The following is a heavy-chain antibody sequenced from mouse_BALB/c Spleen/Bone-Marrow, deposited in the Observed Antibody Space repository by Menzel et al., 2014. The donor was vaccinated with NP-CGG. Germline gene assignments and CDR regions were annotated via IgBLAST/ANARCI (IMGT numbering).Heavy chain of an antibody. CDR2: INYDGSN. J-gene: IGHJ3*01. CDR1: GYSITSGYY. CDR3: TRRLLAY. V-gene: IGHV3-6*02. Sequence: VQLQQSGPGLVKPSQSLSLTCSVTGYSITSGYYWNWIRQFPGNQLERVGSINYDGSNNYKPSLKNRISITRDTSKNQFFLKLNSVTTEDTATDYYTRRLLAYWGQGTLVTVSA. D-gene: IGHD2-3*01.